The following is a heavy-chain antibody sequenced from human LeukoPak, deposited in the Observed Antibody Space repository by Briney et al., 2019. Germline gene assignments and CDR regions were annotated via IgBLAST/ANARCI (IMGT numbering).Heavy chain of an antibody. V-gene: IGHV1-18*01. D-gene: IGHD1-20*01. CDR3: ARVPRYNWNPLQFDY. CDR1: GYTFTSYG. J-gene: IGHJ4*02. CDR2: ISAYNGNT. Sequence: ASVKVSCKASGYTFTSYGIYWVRQAPGQGLEWMGWISAYNGNTNYAQKLQGRVTMTTDTSTSTAYMELRSLRSDDTAVYYCARVPRYNWNPLQFDYWGQGTLVTVSS.